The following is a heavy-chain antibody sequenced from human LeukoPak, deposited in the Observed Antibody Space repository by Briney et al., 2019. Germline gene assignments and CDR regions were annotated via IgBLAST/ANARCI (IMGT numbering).Heavy chain of an antibody. CDR1: GGSFSGYY. V-gene: IGHV4-34*01. CDR3: ARVREHFDWILPDAFDI. D-gene: IGHD3-9*01. J-gene: IGHJ3*02. Sequence: SETLSLTCAVYGGSFSGYYWSWIRQPPGKGLEWIGEINHSGSTNYNPSLKSRVTISVDTSKNQFSLKLSSVTAADTAVYYCARVREHFDWILPDAFDIWGQGTMVTVSS. CDR2: INHSGST.